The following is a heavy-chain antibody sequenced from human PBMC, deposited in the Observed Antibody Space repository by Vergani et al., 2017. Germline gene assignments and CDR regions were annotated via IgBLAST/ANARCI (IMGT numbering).Heavy chain of an antibody. CDR3: ARVGTSSNRDYFDY. D-gene: IGHD2-2*01. Sequence: QVQLVQSGAEVKKPGASVKVSCKASGYTFTDYFMHWVRQAPGQGLEWMGWINPTSGGTNYAQKFQGRVTMTRDTSISTAYMELSNLRSDDTAVYYCARVGTSSNRDYFDYRGQGTLVTVSS. CDR1: GYTFTDYF. J-gene: IGHJ4*02. CDR2: INPTSGGT. V-gene: IGHV1-2*02.